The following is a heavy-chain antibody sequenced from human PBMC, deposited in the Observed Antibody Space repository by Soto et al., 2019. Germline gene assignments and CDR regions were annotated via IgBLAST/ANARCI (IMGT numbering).Heavy chain of an antibody. D-gene: IGHD3-9*01. J-gene: IGHJ6*02. CDR1: GFTFSSYA. V-gene: IGHV3-23*01. CDR3: AKAAYYDILTSDYYGMDV. CDR2: ISGSGGST. Sequence: GGSLRLSCAASGFTFSSYAMSWVRQAPGKGLEWVSAISGSGGSTYYADSVKGRFTISRDNSKNTLYLQMNSLRAEDTAVYYCAKAAYYDILTSDYYGMDVWGQGTTVTVSS.